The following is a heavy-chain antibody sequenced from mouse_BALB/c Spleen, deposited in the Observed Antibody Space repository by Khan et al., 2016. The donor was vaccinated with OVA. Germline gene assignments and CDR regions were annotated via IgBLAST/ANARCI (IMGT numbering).Heavy chain of an antibody. Sequence: QSGPELKKPGETVKISCKASGYTFTTNGMYWVKQAPGKGLKWMGWINTYTGEPLYAGDFKGRFAFSLETSASTAYLQINNLKNEDTATYFCARVGYNGTMDYWGQGTSVTVSA. V-gene: IGHV9-3-1*01. J-gene: IGHJ4*01. CDR2: INTYTGEP. CDR3: ARVGYNGTMDY. CDR1: GYTFTTNG. D-gene: IGHD2-14*01.